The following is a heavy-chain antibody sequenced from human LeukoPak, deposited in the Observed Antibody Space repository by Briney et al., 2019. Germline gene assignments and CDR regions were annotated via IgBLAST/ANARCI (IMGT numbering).Heavy chain of an antibody. V-gene: IGHV3-7*01. D-gene: IGHD3-22*01. CDR2: IKYDGTHK. Sequence: SGGSLRHSCVASGISFNSYWMAWVRQAPGKGLEWVANIKYDGTHKFYADSVKGRFTISRDNAKNSLFLEMNSLRADDTAVYFCATSHDSSGNDWGQGTLVSVSS. J-gene: IGHJ4*02. CDR1: GISFNSYW. CDR3: ATSHDSSGND.